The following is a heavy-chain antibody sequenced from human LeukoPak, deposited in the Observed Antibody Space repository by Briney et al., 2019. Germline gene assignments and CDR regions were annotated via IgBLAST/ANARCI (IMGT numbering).Heavy chain of an antibody. CDR3: ARASLRYFDWLLDFDY. Sequence: GGSLRLSCAASGFTFSSYEMNWVRQAPGKGLEWVSYISSSGSTIYYADSVKGRFTISRDNAKNSLYLQMNSLRAEDTAVYYCARASLRYFDWLLDFDYWGQGTLVTVSS. J-gene: IGHJ4*02. CDR1: GFTFSSYE. V-gene: IGHV3-48*03. D-gene: IGHD3-9*01. CDR2: ISSSGSTI.